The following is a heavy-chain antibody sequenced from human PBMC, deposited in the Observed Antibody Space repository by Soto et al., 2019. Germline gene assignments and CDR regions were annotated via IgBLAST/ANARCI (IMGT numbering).Heavy chain of an antibody. Sequence: QVQLVQSGAEVKKPGASVKVSCKASGYTFTSYYMHWVRQAPGQGLEWMGIINPSGGSTSYAQKFQGRATMTRHTATSTVHMELSSLRSEDTAVYYCARAIVGVNAIPPGGYYFDYWGQGTLVTVSS. D-gene: IGHD2-21*01. CDR1: GYTFTSYY. CDR2: INPSGGST. J-gene: IGHJ4*02. CDR3: ARAIVGVNAIPPGGYYFDY. V-gene: IGHV1-46*01.